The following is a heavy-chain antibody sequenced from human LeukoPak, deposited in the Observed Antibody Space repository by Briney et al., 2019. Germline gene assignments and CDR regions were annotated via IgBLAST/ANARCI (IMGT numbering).Heavy chain of an antibody. D-gene: IGHD5-12*01. J-gene: IGHJ4*02. CDR2: IYHSGST. CDR3: ARHRYSGYDNFDY. V-gene: IGHV4-4*02. Sequence: SGTLSLTCAVSGGSGGSIGSSNFWTWVRQPPGKGLEWIGEIYHSGSTNYNPSLKSRVTISVDTSKNQFSLKLSSVTAADTAVYYCARHRYSGYDNFDYWGQGTLVTVSS. CDR1: GGSIGSSNF.